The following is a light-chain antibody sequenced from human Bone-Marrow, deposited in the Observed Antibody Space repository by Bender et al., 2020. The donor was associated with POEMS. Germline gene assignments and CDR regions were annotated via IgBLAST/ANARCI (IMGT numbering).Light chain of an antibody. V-gene: IGLV2-11*01. Sequence: QSALTQPRSVSGSPGQSVTLSCTGPTSDVGGYIYVSWYQQHPGKAPKLMIYDVIKRPSGVSDRFSGSKSGNTASLTISGLQADDEADYYCCSYVGTWVFGGGTKLTVL. CDR2: DVI. CDR3: CSYVGTWV. J-gene: IGLJ3*02. CDR1: TSDVGGYIY.